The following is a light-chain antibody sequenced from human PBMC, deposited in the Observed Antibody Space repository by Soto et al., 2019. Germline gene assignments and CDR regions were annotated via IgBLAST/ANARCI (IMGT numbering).Light chain of an antibody. CDR3: QQSYSTPIT. CDR1: QSISSY. Sequence: DIQVTQSPSSLSASVGDRVTITCRASQSISSYLNWYQQKPGKAPKLLIYAASSLQSGVPSRFSGSGSGTDFTLTISSLQPEDFATYYGQQSYSTPITFGPGTKVDIK. CDR2: AAS. V-gene: IGKV1-39*01. J-gene: IGKJ3*01.